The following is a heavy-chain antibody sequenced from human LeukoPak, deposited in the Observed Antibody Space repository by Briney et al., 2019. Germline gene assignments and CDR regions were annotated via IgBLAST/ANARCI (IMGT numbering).Heavy chain of an antibody. J-gene: IGHJ3*02. CDR3: ARDLRHYDFWSGYYTDAFDI. Sequence: SQTLSLTCTVSGGSISSVNYYWSWIRQPAGKGLEWIGRIYTSGSINYNPSLKSRVTISVDTSKSQFSLKLTSVTAADTAVYYCARDLRHYDFWSGYYTDAFDIWGQGTMVTVSS. V-gene: IGHV4-61*02. CDR2: IYTSGSI. CDR1: GGSISSVNYY. D-gene: IGHD3-3*01.